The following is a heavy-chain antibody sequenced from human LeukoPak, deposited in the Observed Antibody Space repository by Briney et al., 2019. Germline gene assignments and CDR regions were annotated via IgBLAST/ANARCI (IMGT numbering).Heavy chain of an antibody. CDR2: INLSGGST. D-gene: IGHD2-2*01. CDR1: GYTFTSYY. V-gene: IGHV1-46*01. J-gene: IGHJ4*02. Sequence: ASVKVSCKASGYTFTSYYMHWVRQDPGQGLEWMGIINLSGGSTSYAQKFQGRVTMTRDTSTSTAYMELSSLRSEDTAVYYCARGGSPVGYCSSTSCYHYDYWGQGTLVTVSS. CDR3: ARGGSPVGYCSSTSCYHYDY.